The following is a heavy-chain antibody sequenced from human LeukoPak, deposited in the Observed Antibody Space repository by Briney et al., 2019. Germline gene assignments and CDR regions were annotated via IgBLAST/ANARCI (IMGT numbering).Heavy chain of an antibody. Sequence: SETLSLTCAVHGGPFSGYYWSWIRQPPGKGLEWIGEINHSGSTNYNPSLKSRVTISVDTSKNQFSLKVSSVTAADTAVYYCARYGYIWNAIDYWGQGTLVTVSS. CDR2: INHSGST. CDR1: GGPFSGYY. J-gene: IGHJ4*02. CDR3: ARYGYIWNAIDY. D-gene: IGHD5-18*01. V-gene: IGHV4-34*01.